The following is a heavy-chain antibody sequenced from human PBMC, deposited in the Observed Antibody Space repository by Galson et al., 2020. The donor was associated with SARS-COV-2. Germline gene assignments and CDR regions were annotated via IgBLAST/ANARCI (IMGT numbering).Heavy chain of an antibody. CDR2: ISVNGNT. J-gene: IGHJ6*03. CDR3: AKERQWLGYYRDV. CDR1: GFTIDTLA. V-gene: IGHV3-23*01. Sequence: GESLKISCEASGFTIDTLAMSWVRQAPGKGLQWVAGISVNGNTYYTESVKGRFTISRDTSTNTVYLQMNDLRAEDTAFYYCAKERQWLGYYRDVWGKGITVTISS. D-gene: IGHD6-19*01.